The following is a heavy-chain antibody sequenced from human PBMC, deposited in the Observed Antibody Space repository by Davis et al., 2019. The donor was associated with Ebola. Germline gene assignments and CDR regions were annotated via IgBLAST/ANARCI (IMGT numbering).Heavy chain of an antibody. V-gene: IGHV1-8*03. Sequence: ASVKVSCKASGYTFNTYDMNWVRQATGQGLEWMGWMNPNSGNTGYAQKSQGRVTITTNTTIGTAYLELSSLRSEDTAVYYCARARRVEVVPTTLLGKFHYDYYMDVWGKGTTVTVSS. D-gene: IGHD2-15*01. J-gene: IGHJ6*03. CDR1: GYTFNTYD. CDR3: ARARRVEVVPTTLLGKFHYDYYMDV. CDR2: MNPNSGNT.